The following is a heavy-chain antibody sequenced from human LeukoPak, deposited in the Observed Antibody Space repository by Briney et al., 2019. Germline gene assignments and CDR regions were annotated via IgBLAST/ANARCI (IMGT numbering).Heavy chain of an antibody. J-gene: IGHJ4*02. CDR1: GGSIGSYY. Sequence: SETLSLACTVSGGSIGSYYWSWIRQPPGKGLECIGYNYYSGSTNYNPSLKSRVTISLNTSKNQVSMNLISVTAADTAVYYCAREGVAAAGKLDYWGREPWSPSPQ. CDR3: AREGVAAAGKLDY. CDR2: NYYSGST. D-gene: IGHD6-13*01. V-gene: IGHV4-59*01.